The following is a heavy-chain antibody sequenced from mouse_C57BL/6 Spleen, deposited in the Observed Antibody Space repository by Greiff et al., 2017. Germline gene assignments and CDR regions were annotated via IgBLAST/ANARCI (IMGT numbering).Heavy chain of an antibody. J-gene: IGHJ4*01. CDR2: IDPNSGGT. D-gene: IGHD2-3*01. CDR1: GYTFTSYW. V-gene: IGHV1-72*01. Sequence: QVQLQQPGAELVKPGASVTLSCKASGYTFTSYWMHWVKQRPGRGLEWIGSIDPNSGGTKYNEKFKSKATLTVDKSSSTAYMQLSSLTSEDSAVYYCARDDGNYAIDYWGQGTSGTVSS. CDR3: ARDDGNYAIDY.